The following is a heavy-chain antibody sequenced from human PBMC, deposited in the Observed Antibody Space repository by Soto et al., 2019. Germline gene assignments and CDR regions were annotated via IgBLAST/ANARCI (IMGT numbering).Heavy chain of an antibody. V-gene: IGHV4-39*01. Sequence: SETLSLTCTVSGGSISSSSYYWGWIRQPPGKGLEWIGSIYYSGSTYYNPSLKSRVTISVDTSKNQFSLKLSSVTAADTAVYYCARRRKGQQPLFDPWGQGTLVTVSS. J-gene: IGHJ5*02. CDR2: IYYSGST. CDR3: ARRRKGQQPLFDP. D-gene: IGHD6-13*01. CDR1: GGSISSSSYY.